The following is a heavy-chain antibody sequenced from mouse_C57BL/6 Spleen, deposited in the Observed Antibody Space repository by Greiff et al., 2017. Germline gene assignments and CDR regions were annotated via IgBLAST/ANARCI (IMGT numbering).Heavy chain of an antibody. CDR2: IYPGDGDT. V-gene: IGHV1-80*01. CDR1: GYAFSSYW. CDR3: TCGTHYFGY. Sequence: VQLQQSGAELVKPGASVKISCKASGYAFSSYWMNWVKKRPGKGLEWIGQIYPGDGDTNYNGKFKGKATLTADKSSSTAYMQLSGLTSEDSAVYFCTCGTHYFGYWGKGTTLTVSS. J-gene: IGHJ2*01. D-gene: IGHD1-1*01.